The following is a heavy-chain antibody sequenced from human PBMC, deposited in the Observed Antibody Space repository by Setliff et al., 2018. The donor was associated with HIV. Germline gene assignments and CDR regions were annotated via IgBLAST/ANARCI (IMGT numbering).Heavy chain of an antibody. D-gene: IGHD4-17*01. Sequence: RGESLKISCTGSGFNFNTDWIVWVRQIPGKGLGWMGSIFPGDSDTRYSPSFQDQVTISVDKSISTAYLQWRSLKASDTAFYYCASLRGDYVGQYYYYMDIWGKGTTVTVSS. J-gene: IGHJ6*03. CDR2: IFPGDSDT. V-gene: IGHV5-51*01. CDR3: ASLRGDYVGQYYYYMDI. CDR1: GFNFNTDW.